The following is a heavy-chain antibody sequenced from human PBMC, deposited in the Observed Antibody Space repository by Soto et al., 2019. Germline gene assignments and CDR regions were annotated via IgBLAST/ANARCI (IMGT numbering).Heavy chain of an antibody. D-gene: IGHD1-26*01. CDR1: GFTFSSYS. Sequence: EVLLLESGGGLVQPGGSLRLSCAASGFTFSSYSMNWVRQAPGKGLEWVSYISSSSSTIYYADSVKGRLTISRDNAKNSLFLQMNGLRDEDTAVYYCARDWSGTYWVGYYFDYWGQGTLVTVSS. V-gene: IGHV3-48*02. J-gene: IGHJ4*02. CDR2: ISSSSSTI. CDR3: ARDWSGTYWVGYYFDY.